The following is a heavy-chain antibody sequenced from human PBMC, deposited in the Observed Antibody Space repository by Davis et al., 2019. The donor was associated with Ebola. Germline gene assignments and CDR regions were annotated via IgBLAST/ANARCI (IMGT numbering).Heavy chain of an antibody. CDR1: GGSINSYY. CDR2: IYYSGST. Sequence: MPSETLSLTCTVSGGSINSYYWSWIRQPPGKGLEWIGYIYYSGSTNYNPSLKSRVTISVDTSKNQFSLKLSSVTAADTAVYYCARGWELPGFDPWGQGTLVTVSS. CDR3: ARGWELPGFDP. V-gene: IGHV4-59*01. J-gene: IGHJ5*02. D-gene: IGHD1-26*01.